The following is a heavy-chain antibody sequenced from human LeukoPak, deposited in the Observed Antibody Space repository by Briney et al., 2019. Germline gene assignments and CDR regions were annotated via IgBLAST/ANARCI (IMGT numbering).Heavy chain of an antibody. CDR2: INPNSGGT. J-gene: IGHJ3*02. D-gene: IGHD2-21*01. V-gene: IGHV1-2*02. CDR3: ARDRGIAHCGGDCYAGAFDI. CDR1: AYTFTGYY. Sequence: ASVKVSCKASAYTFTGYYIHWVRQAPGQGLEWMGWINPNSGGTNYAQKFQGRVTMTRDTSISTAYMGLSRLRSDDTAVYYCARDRGIAHCGGDCYAGAFDIWGQGTMVTVSS.